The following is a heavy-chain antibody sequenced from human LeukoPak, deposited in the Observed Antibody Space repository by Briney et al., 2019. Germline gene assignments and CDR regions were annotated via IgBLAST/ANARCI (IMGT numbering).Heavy chain of an antibody. Sequence: PSQTLSLTCTVSGVSISSGGYYWSWIRQHPGKGLEWIGYIYYSGSTYYNPSLKSRVTISVDTSKNQFSLKLSSVTAADTAVYYCARGDKNTAMVTEDYWGQGTLVTVSS. CDR1: GVSISSGGYY. CDR2: IYYSGST. V-gene: IGHV4-31*03. D-gene: IGHD5-18*01. CDR3: ARGDKNTAMVTEDY. J-gene: IGHJ4*02.